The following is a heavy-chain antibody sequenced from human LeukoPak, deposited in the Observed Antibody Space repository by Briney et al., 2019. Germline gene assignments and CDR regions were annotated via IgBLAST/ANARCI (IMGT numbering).Heavy chain of an antibody. Sequence: PGGSLRLSCVASGFTFSSYWMTWVRQAPGKGLEWVANIKTDGSQIYYVDSVKGRFTISRDNAKNSLYLQMNSLRAEDTAVYYCAREVSGWYSPYYYYMDVWGKGTTVTISS. CDR2: IKTDGSQI. D-gene: IGHD6-19*01. J-gene: IGHJ6*03. CDR3: AREVSGWYSPYYYYMDV. V-gene: IGHV3-7*01. CDR1: GFTFSSYW.